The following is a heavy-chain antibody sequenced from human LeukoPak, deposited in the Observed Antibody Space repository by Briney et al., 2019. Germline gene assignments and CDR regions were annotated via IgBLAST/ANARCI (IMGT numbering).Heavy chain of an antibody. CDR1: GFTFNSYC. J-gene: IGHJ6*02. D-gene: IGHD3-10*01. Sequence: GGSLRLSCAASGFTFNSYCMHWVRQAPGKGLEWVAVIYYDGSGSYYGDSVKGRFTISRDNSKNTLYLQMNSLRAEDTAVYYCARYYGSGRGYYGLDVWGQGTTVTVSS. CDR3: ARYYGSGRGYYGLDV. V-gene: IGHV3-33*01. CDR2: IYYDGSGS.